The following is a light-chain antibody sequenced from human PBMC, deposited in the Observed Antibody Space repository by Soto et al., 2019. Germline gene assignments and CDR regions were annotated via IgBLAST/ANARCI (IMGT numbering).Light chain of an antibody. CDR1: QGISNY. V-gene: IGKV1-27*01. Sequence: DIQMTQSPSSLSASVGDRVTITCRASQGISNYLAWYQQKPGKVPKLLIYAASTLQSGVPSRFSGSGSGTDFTLTISSLQPEYVATYYCQKYNSEATFGPGTKVDIK. CDR3: QKYNSEAT. CDR2: AAS. J-gene: IGKJ3*01.